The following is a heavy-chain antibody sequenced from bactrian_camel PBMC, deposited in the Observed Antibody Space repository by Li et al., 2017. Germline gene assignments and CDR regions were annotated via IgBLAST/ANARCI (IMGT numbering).Heavy chain of an antibody. J-gene: IGHJ4*01. Sequence: HVQLVESGGGSVQPGESLTLSCVVSGTIFRDNCIGWFRQVPGKEREGVARIYTGTGTSWYSDAVKGRFIISRDNAKNTVYLRMNNLTPDDSAKYSCAVATIPALGRPTRDASLRARLMGTVLLSGYSGLGTQVTVS. CDR2: IYTGTGTS. CDR1: GTIFRDNC. D-gene: IGHD1*01. V-gene: IGHV3S54*01.